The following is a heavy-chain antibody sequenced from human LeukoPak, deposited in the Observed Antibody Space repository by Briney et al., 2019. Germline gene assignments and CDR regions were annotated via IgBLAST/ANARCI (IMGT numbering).Heavy chain of an antibody. CDR3: ASNPDYGDYGGWFDP. J-gene: IGHJ5*02. D-gene: IGHD4-17*01. CDR1: GFTFDDYA. CDR2: ISWNSGSI. V-gene: IGHV3-9*01. Sequence: GRSLRLSCAASGFTFDDYAMHWVRQAPGKGLEWVSGISWNSGSIGYADSVKGRFTISRDNAKNSLYLQMNSLRAEDTAVYYCASNPDYGDYGGWFDPWGQGTLVTVSS.